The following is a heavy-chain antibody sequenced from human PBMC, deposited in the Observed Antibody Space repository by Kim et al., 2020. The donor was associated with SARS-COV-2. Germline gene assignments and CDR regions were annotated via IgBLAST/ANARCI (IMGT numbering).Heavy chain of an antibody. V-gene: IGHV1-69*04. CDR3: ARDLPTESSSWYIRYYFDY. CDR1: GGTFSSYT. Sequence: SVKVSCKASGGTFSSYTISWVRQAPGQGLEWMGRIIPILGIANYAQKFQDRVRITADKSTSTAYMELSSLRSEDTAVYYCARDLPTESSSWYIRYYFDYWGQGTLVTVSS. J-gene: IGHJ4*02. CDR2: IIPILGIA. D-gene: IGHD6-13*01.